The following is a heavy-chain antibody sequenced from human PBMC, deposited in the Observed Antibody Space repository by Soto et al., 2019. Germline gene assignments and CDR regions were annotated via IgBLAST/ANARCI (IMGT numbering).Heavy chain of an antibody. D-gene: IGHD3-22*01. J-gene: IGHJ4*02. CDR2: MNPNTGNS. CDR1: GYTFTSYD. Sequence: ASVKVSCKASGYTFTSYDIYWVRQATGQGLEWMGWMNPNTGNSGYAQNLQGRVTMTTDTSTSTAHMELRSLIFDDTAVYFCARRPRDRAPDFWGQGTLVTVSS. V-gene: IGHV1-8*01. CDR3: ARRPRDRAPDF.